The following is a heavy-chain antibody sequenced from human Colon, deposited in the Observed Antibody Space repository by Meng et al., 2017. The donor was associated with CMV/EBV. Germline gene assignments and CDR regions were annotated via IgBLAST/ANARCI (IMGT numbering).Heavy chain of an antibody. CDR3: AKDTGYDFWSGYCDY. J-gene: IGHJ4*02. V-gene: IGHV3-23*03. CDR1: GFTFSSYA. D-gene: IGHD3-3*01. CDR2: IYSGGSST. Sequence: SGFTFSSYAMSWVRQAPGKGLEWVSVIYSGGSSTYYADSVKGRFTISRDNSKNTLYLQMNSLRAEDTAVYYCAKDTGYDFWSGYCDYWGQGTLVTVSS.